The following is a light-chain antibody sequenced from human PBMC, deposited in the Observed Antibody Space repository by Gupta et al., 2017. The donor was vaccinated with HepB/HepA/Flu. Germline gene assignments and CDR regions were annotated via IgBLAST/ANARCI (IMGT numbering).Light chain of an antibody. CDR3: DSRDSSGRHVI. Sequence: SSELSQAPAVSVALGQTVRISCQGDSLRSYYASWYQQRPGQAPILVIYGKNNRPSGIPDRFSGSSSGNTASLNITGAQAEDEADYYCDSRDSSGRHVIFGGGTKLTVL. CDR1: SLRSYY. V-gene: IGLV3-19*01. J-gene: IGLJ2*01. CDR2: GKN.